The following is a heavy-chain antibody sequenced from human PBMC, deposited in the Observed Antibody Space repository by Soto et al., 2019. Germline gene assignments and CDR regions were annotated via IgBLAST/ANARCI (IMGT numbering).Heavy chain of an antibody. V-gene: IGHV1-18*01. CDR3: ARPSIAAAGTDAFDI. Sequence: ASVKVSCKASGYTFTSYGISWVRQAPGQGLEWMGWISAYNGNTNYAQKPQGRVTMTTDTSTSTAYMELRSLRSDDTAVYYCARPSIAAAGTDAFDIWGQGTMVTVSS. D-gene: IGHD6-13*01. J-gene: IGHJ3*02. CDR2: ISAYNGNT. CDR1: GYTFTSYG.